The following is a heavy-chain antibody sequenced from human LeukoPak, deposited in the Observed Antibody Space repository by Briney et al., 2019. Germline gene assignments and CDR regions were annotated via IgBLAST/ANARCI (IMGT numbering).Heavy chain of an antibody. J-gene: IGHJ6*02. CDR3: AKVIGPNSIYYGMDV. CDR2: MNPNSGNT. D-gene: IGHD2/OR15-2a*01. V-gene: IGHV1-8*01. CDR1: GYTFTSYD. Sequence: GASVKVSCKASGYTFTSYDINWVRQATGQGLEWMGWMNPNSGNTGYAQKFQGRVTMTRNTSISTAYMELSSLRSEDTAVYYCAKVIGPNSIYYGMDVWGQGTTVTVSS.